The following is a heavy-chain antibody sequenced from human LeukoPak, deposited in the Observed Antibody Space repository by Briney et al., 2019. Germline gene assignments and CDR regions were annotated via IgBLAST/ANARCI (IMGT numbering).Heavy chain of an antibody. D-gene: IGHD3-22*01. CDR3: ARGRQDVTMIVVVMTAVSYYLDV. J-gene: IGHJ6*03. CDR1: GGSFSGYY. CDR2: MNPSGST. Sequence: SETLSLSCAVYGGSFSGYYWTWIRQTPEKGLEWIGEMNPSGSTNYNPSLKSRVTISVDTSKNQFSLELSSVTAADTAVYYCARGRQDVTMIVVVMTAVSYYLDVWGKGTTVTVS. V-gene: IGHV4-34*01.